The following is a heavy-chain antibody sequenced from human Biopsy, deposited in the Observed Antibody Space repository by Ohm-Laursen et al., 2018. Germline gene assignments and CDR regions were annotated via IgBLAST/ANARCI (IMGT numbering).Heavy chain of an antibody. D-gene: IGHD1/OR15-1a*01. CDR2: VYYSGTT. CDR3: AREGLDWDNRRYKGLDV. CDR1: GGSVSDSFHF. J-gene: IGHJ6*02. Sequence: SETLSLTCTVSGGSVSDSFHFWSWIRQPPGTGLEWIGNVYYSGTTNYNPSLRGRVTLSGDTSKNQVSLRLRSVTAADTAVYYCAREGLDWDNRRYKGLDVWGQGATVIVSS. V-gene: IGHV4-61*01.